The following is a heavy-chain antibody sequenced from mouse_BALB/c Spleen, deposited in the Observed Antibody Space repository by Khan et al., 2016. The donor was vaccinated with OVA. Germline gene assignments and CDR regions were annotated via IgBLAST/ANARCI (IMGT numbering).Heavy chain of an antibody. V-gene: IGHV3-2*02. D-gene: IGHD1-2*01. J-gene: IGHJ2*01. CDR2: ISYSGST. CDR1: GYSITSGYG. CDR3: ARTARIKY. Sequence: EVQLQESGPGLVKPSQSLSLTYTVTGYSITSGYGWNWLRQFPGNKLEWMGYISYSGSTNYNPSLKSRISITRDTSKNQFFLQLNSVTTEDTATYYCARTARIKYWGQGTTLTVSS.